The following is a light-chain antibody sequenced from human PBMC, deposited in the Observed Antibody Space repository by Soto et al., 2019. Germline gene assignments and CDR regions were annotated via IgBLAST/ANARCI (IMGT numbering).Light chain of an antibody. CDR3: CSYAGSTTWV. Sequence: QSALTQPASVSGSPGQSITISCTGTSSDVGSYDFVSWYQQHPGKAPKLMIYEDTTRPSGVSSRFSGSKSGNTASLTISGLQAEDEADYYCCSYAGSTTWVFGGGTKVTVL. CDR2: EDT. V-gene: IGLV2-23*01. CDR1: SSDVGSYDF. J-gene: IGLJ3*02.